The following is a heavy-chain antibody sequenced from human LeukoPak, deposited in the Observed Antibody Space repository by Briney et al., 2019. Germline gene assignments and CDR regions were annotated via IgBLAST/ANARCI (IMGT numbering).Heavy chain of an antibody. Sequence: GGSLRLSCAASGFTFSSYSMNWVRQAPGKGLEWFSYISSSSSTIYYADSVKGRFTISRDNAKNSLYLQMNSLRAEDTAVYYCARGYAYYYDSSGYQNFDYWGQGTLVTVSS. CDR1: GFTFSSYS. V-gene: IGHV3-48*01. D-gene: IGHD3-22*01. CDR3: ARGYAYYYDSSGYQNFDY. CDR2: ISSSSSTI. J-gene: IGHJ4*02.